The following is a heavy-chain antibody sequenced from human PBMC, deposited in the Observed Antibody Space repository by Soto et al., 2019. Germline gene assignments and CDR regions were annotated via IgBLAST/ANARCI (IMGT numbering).Heavy chain of an antibody. CDR1: GFTFSSYG. CDR2: ISYDGSNK. Sequence: GGSLRLSCAASGFTFSSYGMHWVRQAPGKGLEWVAVISYDGSNKYYADSVKGRFTISRDNSKNTLYLQMNSLRAEDTAVYYCARVHLITGTASDAFDIWGQGTMVTVSS. J-gene: IGHJ3*02. V-gene: IGHV3-30*03. D-gene: IGHD1-20*01. CDR3: ARVHLITGTASDAFDI.